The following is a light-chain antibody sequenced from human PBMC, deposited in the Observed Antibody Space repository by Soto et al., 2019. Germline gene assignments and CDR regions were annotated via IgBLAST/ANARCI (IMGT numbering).Light chain of an antibody. CDR3: QQYHNWPPQYT. CDR1: QTISSN. V-gene: IGKV3-15*01. J-gene: IGKJ2*01. Sequence: EIVMRQSPATLSVSPGERASLSCRASQTISSNLAWYQQKPGQAPRLLIHGASTRATGVPARFSGSGSGTEFTLTITSLQSEDFAVYYCQQYHNWPPQYTFGQGTQLQI. CDR2: GAS.